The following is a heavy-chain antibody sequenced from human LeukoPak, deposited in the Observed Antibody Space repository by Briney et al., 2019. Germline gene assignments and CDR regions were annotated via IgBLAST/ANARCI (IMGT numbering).Heavy chain of an antibody. CDR1: GFTFSSYA. CDR3: ATHCSSVSCSLATFDI. V-gene: IGHV3-23*01. Sequence: SGGSLRLSCAASGFTFSSYAMHWVRQAPGKGLEWVSAISGSGGSTYYADSVKGRFTISRDNSKNTLYLQMNSLRAEDTAVYYCATHCSSVSCSLATFDIWGQGTMVTVSS. CDR2: ISGSGGST. J-gene: IGHJ3*02. D-gene: IGHD2-2*01.